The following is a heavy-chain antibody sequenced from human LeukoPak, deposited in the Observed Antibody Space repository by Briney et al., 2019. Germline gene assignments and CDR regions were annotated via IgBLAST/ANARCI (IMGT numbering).Heavy chain of an antibody. CDR2: ISYSGGST. CDR1: GLTFSSYA. CDR3: AKAASGSYLYYFDY. D-gene: IGHD1-26*01. Sequence: GGSLRLSCAASGLTFSSYAMNWVRQAPGKGLAWVSTISYSGGSTYYVDSVKGRFTISRDNSENTLYLQLNSLRAEDTAVYYCAKAASGSYLYYFDYWGQGTLVTVSS. J-gene: IGHJ4*02. V-gene: IGHV3-23*01.